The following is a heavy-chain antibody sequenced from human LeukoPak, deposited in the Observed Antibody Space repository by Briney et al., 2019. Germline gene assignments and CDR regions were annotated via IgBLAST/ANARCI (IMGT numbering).Heavy chain of an antibody. CDR3: AKDIDIVVVPAANGNQDY. CDR2: IRYDGSNK. D-gene: IGHD2-2*01. J-gene: IGHJ4*02. Sequence: PGGSLGLSCAASGFTFSSYGMHWVRQAPGKGLEWVAFIRYDGSNKYYADSVKGRFTISRDNSKNTLYLQMNSLRAEDTAVYYCAKDIDIVVVPAANGNQDYWGQGTLVTVSS. V-gene: IGHV3-30*02. CDR1: GFTFSSYG.